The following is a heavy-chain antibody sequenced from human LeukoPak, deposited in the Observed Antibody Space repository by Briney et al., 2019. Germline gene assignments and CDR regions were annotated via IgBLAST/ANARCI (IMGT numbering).Heavy chain of an antibody. CDR1: GFTFTTYW. J-gene: IGHJ4*02. V-gene: IGHV5-51*01. D-gene: IGHD3-10*01. CDR2: IYPGDSDT. Sequence: GESLKISCKGSGFTFTTYWIGWVRQMPGKGLEWIGIIYPGDSDTRYSPSFQGQVTISADKSIRTAYLQWSSLKASDTAIYYCARHFGSGSYYFDYWGQGTLVTVSS. CDR3: ARHFGSGSYYFDY.